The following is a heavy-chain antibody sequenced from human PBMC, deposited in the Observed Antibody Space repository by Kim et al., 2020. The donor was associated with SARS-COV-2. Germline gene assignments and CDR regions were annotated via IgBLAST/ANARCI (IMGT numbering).Heavy chain of an antibody. CDR3: AKDWASLTGTIDY. V-gene: IGHV3-23*01. Sequence: YADSVKGRFTISRDNSKNTLFLQMNSLRAEDTAMYYCAKDWASLTGTIDYWGQGTLVTVSS. D-gene: IGHD1-1*01. J-gene: IGHJ4*02.